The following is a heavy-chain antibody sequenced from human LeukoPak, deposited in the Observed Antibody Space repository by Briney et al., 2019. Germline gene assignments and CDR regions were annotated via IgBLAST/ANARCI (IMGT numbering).Heavy chain of an antibody. CDR2: INPNSGGT. D-gene: IGHD6-19*01. V-gene: IGHV1-2*02. J-gene: IGHJ5*02. CDR3: ARPTTVAVAGTAQDWFDP. Sequence: ASVKVSCKASGYTFTGYYIHWVRQAPGQGLEWMGWINPNSGGTNYARKFQGRVTMTRDTSINTAYMEVNRLTSDDTAVYYCARPTTVAVAGTAQDWFDPWGQGTLVTVSS. CDR1: GYTFTGYY.